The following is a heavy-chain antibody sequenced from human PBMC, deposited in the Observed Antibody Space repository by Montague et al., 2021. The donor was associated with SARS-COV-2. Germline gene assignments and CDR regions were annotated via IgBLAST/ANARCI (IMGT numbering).Heavy chain of an antibody. V-gene: IGHV4-59*01. J-gene: IGHJ3*01. CDR2: IHYHGTT. CDR1: GGYINYYY. Sequence: ETLSLTCTVSGGYINYYYCTWIRQPPGKELVWIVYIHYHGTTTYNPPLNSRVTISKDISRTHFFLRLSSVTAADTAVYYCARDSHYGRFYLWGQGTLVTVSS. CDR3: ARDSHYGRFYL. D-gene: IGHD4-17*01.